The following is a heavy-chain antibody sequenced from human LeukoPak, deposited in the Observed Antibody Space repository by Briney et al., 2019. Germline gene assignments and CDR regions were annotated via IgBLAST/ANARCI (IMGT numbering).Heavy chain of an antibody. CDR2: IYYSGST. Sequence: TLSLTCTVSGGSISRADYYWSWIRQPPGKGLEWIGYIYYSGSTYYNPSLKSRATISVDTSKNQFSLKLSSVTAADTAVCYCARDSDFWSGYYYFDYWGQGTLVTVSS. CDR1: GGSISRADYY. V-gene: IGHV4-30-4*01. D-gene: IGHD3-3*01. J-gene: IGHJ4*02. CDR3: ARDSDFWSGYYYFDY.